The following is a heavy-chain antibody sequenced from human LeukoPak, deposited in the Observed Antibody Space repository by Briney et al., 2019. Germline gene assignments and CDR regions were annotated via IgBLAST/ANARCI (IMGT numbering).Heavy chain of an antibody. D-gene: IGHD3-3*02. CDR3: ARLYGTFLEWSPYFDY. J-gene: IGHJ4*02. V-gene: IGHV3-53*04. CDR2: IYSGGST. CDR1: GFTVSSNF. Sequence: GGSLRLSCAASGFTVSSNFMSWVRQAPGKGLEWVSVIYSGGSTYYADSVKGRFTISRHNSKNPLYLQMNSLRAEDTAVYYCARLYGTFLEWSPYFDYWGQGTLVTVSS.